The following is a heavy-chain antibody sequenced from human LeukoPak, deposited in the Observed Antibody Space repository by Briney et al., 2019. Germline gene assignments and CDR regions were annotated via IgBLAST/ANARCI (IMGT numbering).Heavy chain of an antibody. D-gene: IGHD3-16*01. CDR1: GFTFSXXX. J-gene: IGHJ4*02. V-gene: IGHV3-74*01. CDR2: ISPDGSCA. CDR3: ARVNVCPRCHFDY. Sequence: PGGSLRLSCAAXGFTFSXXXXXXXXQAXGKXXVXXSRISPDGSCAIYAXXVKGXXTISXXXAXXTLYLQMNSLRAEDTAVYYCARVNVCPRCHFDYWGQGTLVTVSS.